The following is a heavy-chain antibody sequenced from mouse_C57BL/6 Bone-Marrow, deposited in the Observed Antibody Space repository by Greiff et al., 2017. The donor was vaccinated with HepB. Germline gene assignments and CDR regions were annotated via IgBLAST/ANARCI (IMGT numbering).Heavy chain of an antibody. CDR3: ERRASLLSWFAY. J-gene: IGHJ3*01. V-gene: IGHV1-50*01. CDR1: GYTFTSYW. D-gene: IGHD3-1*01. Sequence: QVQLQQSGAEFVKPGASVKLSCKASGYTFTSYWMQWVKQRPGQGLEWIGEIDPSDSYINYNQKFKGKATLTVDTSSSTAYMQLSSLTSEDSAVYCCERRASLLSWFAYWGQGSLVNVSA. CDR2: IDPSDSYI.